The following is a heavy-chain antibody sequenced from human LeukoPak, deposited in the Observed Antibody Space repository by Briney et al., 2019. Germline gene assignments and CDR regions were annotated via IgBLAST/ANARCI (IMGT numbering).Heavy chain of an antibody. CDR2: MNPNSGNT. D-gene: IGHD3-10*02. J-gene: IGHJ4*02. Sequence: ASVKVSCKAAGYTLTSYDINWVRQATGQGLEWMGWMNPNSGNTGYAQKFQGRVTMTRNTSISTAYMELSSLRSEDTAVYYCARVPRLLNVRGVPIDYWGQGTLVTVSS. CDR1: GYTLTSYD. CDR3: ARVPRLLNVRGVPIDY. V-gene: IGHV1-8*01.